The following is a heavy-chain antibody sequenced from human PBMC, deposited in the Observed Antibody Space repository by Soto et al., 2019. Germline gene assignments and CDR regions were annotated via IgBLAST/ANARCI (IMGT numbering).Heavy chain of an antibody. D-gene: IGHD6-19*01. CDR1: GFTFSSYA. CDR3: ARELGSGWNY. Sequence: GGSLRLSCAASGFTFSSYAMHWVRQAPGKGLEWVAVISYDGSNKYYADSVKGRFTTSRDNSKNTLYLQMNSLRAEDTAVYYCARELGSGWNYWGQGTLVTVSS. CDR2: ISYDGSNK. V-gene: IGHV3-30-3*01. J-gene: IGHJ4*02.